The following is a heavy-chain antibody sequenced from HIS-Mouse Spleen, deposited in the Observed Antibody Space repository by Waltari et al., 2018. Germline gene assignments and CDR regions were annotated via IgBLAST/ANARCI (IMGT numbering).Heavy chain of an antibody. CDR1: GGSFSGYY. CDR2: INHSGST. CDR3: ARGDCSGGSCYYYYGMDV. V-gene: IGHV4-34*01. Sequence: QVQLQQWGAGLLKPSETLSLTCAVYGGSFSGYYWSWIRQPPGKGLEWIGEINHSGSTNYTPSLKSRVTISVDTSKNQFSLKLSSVTAADTAVYYCARGDCSGGSCYYYYGMDVWGQGTTVTVSS. D-gene: IGHD2-15*01. J-gene: IGHJ6*02.